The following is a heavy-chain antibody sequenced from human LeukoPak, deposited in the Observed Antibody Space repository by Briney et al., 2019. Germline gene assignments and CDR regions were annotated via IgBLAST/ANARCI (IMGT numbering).Heavy chain of an antibody. CDR2: LSNSGIS. V-gene: IGHV4-39*01. CDR1: GGSITIDTYY. J-gene: IGHJ4*02. CDR3: ARQSAAMATDY. D-gene: IGHD2-2*01. Sequence: SETLSLTCTVSGGSITIDTYYWAWIRQPPGKGLEWIASLSNSGISYYNPSLKSRVTISLDTSKNRFSLSLSSLTAADTAVYYCARQSAAMATDYWGQGTLVTVSS.